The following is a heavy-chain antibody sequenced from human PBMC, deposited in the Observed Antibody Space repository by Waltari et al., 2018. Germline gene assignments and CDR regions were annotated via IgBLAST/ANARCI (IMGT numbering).Heavy chain of an antibody. CDR2: IRYEGSDR. J-gene: IGHJ4*02. CDR1: GVIFNNYD. V-gene: IGHV3-30*02. Sequence: QVQLVESGGGVVQPGGSLRLACAASGVIFNNYDMHWVRQAPGEGLEWVAFIRYEGSDRKYAESVKGRFTTSRDNSNNMLFLEMNSLRPEDTAVYYCAKDPGSSTSYGIDYWGQGTLVTVSS. CDR3: AKDPGSSTSYGIDY. D-gene: IGHD2-2*01.